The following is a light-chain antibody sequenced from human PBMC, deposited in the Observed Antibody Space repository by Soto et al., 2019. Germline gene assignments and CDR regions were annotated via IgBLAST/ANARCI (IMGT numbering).Light chain of an antibody. J-gene: IGKJ1*01. Sequence: EIVMTQSPATLSVSPGERATLSCRASQSVSSNLAWYQQKPGQAPRLLIYGASTRATGIPARFSGSGSGTEFTLTISSRQSEDFVVYYCQQHHNWPPWTFGQGTKVEIK. CDR1: QSVSSN. CDR3: QQHHNWPPWT. V-gene: IGKV3-15*01. CDR2: GAS.